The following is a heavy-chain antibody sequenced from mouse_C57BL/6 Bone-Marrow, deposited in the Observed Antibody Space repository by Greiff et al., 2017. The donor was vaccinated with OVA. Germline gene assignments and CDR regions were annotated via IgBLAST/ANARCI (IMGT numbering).Heavy chain of an antibody. CDR3: ARRTAQARFDY. Sequence: QVQLKQPGAELVRPGSSVKLSCKASGYTFTSYWMDWVKQRPGQGLEWIGNIYPSDSETHYNQKFKDKATLTVDKSSSTAYMQLSSLTSEDSAVYYCARRTAQARFDYWGQGTTLTVSS. CDR2: IYPSDSET. CDR1: GYTFTSYW. D-gene: IGHD3-2*02. V-gene: IGHV1-61*01. J-gene: IGHJ2*01.